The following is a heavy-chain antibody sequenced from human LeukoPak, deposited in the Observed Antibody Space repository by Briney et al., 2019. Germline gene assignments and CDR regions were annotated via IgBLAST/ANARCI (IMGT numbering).Heavy chain of an antibody. V-gene: IGHV3-21*01. CDR2: ISSSSSYI. CDR3: ARDLWKSVGSFGYYYGMDV. CDR1: GFTFGSYS. J-gene: IGHJ6*02. D-gene: IGHD5-18*01. Sequence: PGGSLRLSCAASGFTFGSYSMNWVRQAPGKGLEWVSSISSSSSYIYYADSVKGRFTISRDNAKNSLYLQMNSLRAEDTAVYYCARDLWKSVGSFGYYYGMDVWGQGTTVTVSS.